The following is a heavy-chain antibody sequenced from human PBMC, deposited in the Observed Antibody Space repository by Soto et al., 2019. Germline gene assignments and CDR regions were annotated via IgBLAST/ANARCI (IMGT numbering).Heavy chain of an antibody. J-gene: IGHJ3*02. V-gene: IGHV1-46*01. CDR2: INPSGGST. CDR1: GYTFTSYY. D-gene: IGHD2-15*01. CDR3: ERGGSYCSGGSCPYDAFDI. Sequence: GASVKFSCKASGYTFTSYYMHWVRQAPGQGLECMGIINPSGGSTSYAQKFQGRVTMTRXTXXSXXXMXLXXLRSEDTAVYYCERGGSYCSGGSCPYDAFDIWG.